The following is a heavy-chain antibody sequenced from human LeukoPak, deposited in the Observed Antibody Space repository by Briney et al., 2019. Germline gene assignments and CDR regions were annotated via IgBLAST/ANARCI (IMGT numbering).Heavy chain of an antibody. Sequence: GDSLRLSCAASGFTFTKYWMTWVRQAPGKGLEWVGNIKQDGSDKNYMDSVKGRFTISRDNSKNTLYLQMNSLRAEDTAVYYCAKDVIQLWWDYYYGMDVWGQGTTVTVSS. CDR2: IKQDGSDK. V-gene: IGHV3-7*01. CDR3: AKDVIQLWWDYYYGMDV. CDR1: GFTFTKYW. D-gene: IGHD5-18*01. J-gene: IGHJ6*02.